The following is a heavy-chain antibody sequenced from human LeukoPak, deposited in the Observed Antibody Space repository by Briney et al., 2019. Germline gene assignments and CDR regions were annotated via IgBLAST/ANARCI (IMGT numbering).Heavy chain of an antibody. V-gene: IGHV4-59*08. CDR1: GGSISSYY. Sequence: SETLSLTCTVSGGSISSYYWTWIRQPPGKGLEWLGYIYYSGSTNYNPSLKSRVSISRDMSKNQLSLMLSSVTAADTAVYYCARGFGAGNYYYGWFDPWGQGTLVSVSS. CDR2: IYYSGST. D-gene: IGHD3-10*01. CDR3: ARGFGAGNYYYGWFDP. J-gene: IGHJ5*02.